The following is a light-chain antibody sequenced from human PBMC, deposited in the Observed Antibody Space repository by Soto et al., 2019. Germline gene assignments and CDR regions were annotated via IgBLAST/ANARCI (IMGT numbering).Light chain of an antibody. CDR3: QQYNSYWT. Sequence: DIQMTHSPSTLSASVGDRVTITCRASQSSSDCLASYQQKKGKAPKVLIYKASTLESGISSRFCGRGSGTEFTLSISSLQPDDFATYYCQQYNSYWTFGQGTKVDI. J-gene: IGKJ1*01. V-gene: IGKV1-5*03. CDR1: QSSSDC. CDR2: KAS.